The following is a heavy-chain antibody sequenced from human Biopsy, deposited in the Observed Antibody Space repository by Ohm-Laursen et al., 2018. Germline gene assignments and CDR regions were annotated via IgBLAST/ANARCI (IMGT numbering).Heavy chain of an antibody. Sequence: TQTLTLTGSFSGFSLSARGMCVSWIRQAPGKALEWLARVDWDDYKDYSASLQTKLSISKDTSNDQVVLTVNNVDPADTATYYCARTPILIVSAGLVYRHRRHLQGMDVWGQGITVTVS. D-gene: IGHD6-13*01. CDR1: GFSLSARGMC. J-gene: IGHJ6*02. CDR2: VDWDDYK. V-gene: IGHV2-70*11. CDR3: ARTPILIVSAGLVYRHRRHLQGMDV.